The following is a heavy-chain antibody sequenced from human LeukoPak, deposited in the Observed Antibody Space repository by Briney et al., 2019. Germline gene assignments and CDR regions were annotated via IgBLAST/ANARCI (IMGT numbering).Heavy chain of an antibody. D-gene: IGHD3-10*01. V-gene: IGHV1-69*06. Sequence: SVKVSCKASGGTFSSYAISWVRQAPGQGLEWMGGIIPIFGTANYAQKFQGRVTITADKSTSTAYMELSSLRSEDTAVYYCARKMVRGVIEVDYWGQGTLVTVSS. CDR2: IIPIFGTA. CDR3: ARKMVRGVIEVDY. CDR1: GGTFSSYA. J-gene: IGHJ4*02.